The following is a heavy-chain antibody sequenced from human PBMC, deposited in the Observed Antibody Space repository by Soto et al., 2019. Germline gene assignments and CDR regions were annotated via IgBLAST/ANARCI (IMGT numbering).Heavy chain of an antibody. J-gene: IGHJ4*02. D-gene: IGHD3-10*01. Sequence: QVQLVQSGAEVKKPGASVKVSCKASGYTFTSYAMHWVRQAPGQRLEWMGWINAGNGNTKYSQKFQGRVTITRDTSASTAYTELSSLRSEDTAVYYCARERPLTVRGVIIGYYFDYWGQGTLVTVSS. V-gene: IGHV1-3*01. CDR2: INAGNGNT. CDR3: ARERPLTVRGVIIGYYFDY. CDR1: GYTFTSYA.